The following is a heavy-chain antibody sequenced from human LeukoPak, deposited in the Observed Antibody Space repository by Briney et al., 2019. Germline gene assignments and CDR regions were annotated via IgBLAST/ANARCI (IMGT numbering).Heavy chain of an antibody. D-gene: IGHD3-10*01. V-gene: IGHV4-59*08. CDR3: ARHVDGSGSSSRYSGMGV. J-gene: IGHJ6*02. CDR2: ISYSGST. CDR1: DDSINSYC. Sequence: SETLSLTCTVSDDSINSYCWSWIRQRPGKGLEWIGYISYSGSTDYNPSLKSRVTISVDTSNIQFSLKLSSVTAADTAVYYCARHVDGSGSSSRYSGMGVWGRGTTVTVSS.